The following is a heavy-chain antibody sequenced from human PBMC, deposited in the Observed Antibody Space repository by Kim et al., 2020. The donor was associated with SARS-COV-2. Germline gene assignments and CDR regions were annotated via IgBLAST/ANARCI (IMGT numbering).Heavy chain of an antibody. D-gene: IGHD1-26*01. J-gene: IGHJ4*02. V-gene: IGHV3-30-3*01. Sequence: GGSLRLSCAASGFTFSSYAMHWVRQAPGKGLEWVAVISYDGSNKYYADSVKGRFTISRDNSKNTLYLQMNSLRAEDTAVYYCARDRDRGSYYLDYWGQGTLVTVSS. CDR2: ISYDGSNK. CDR3: ARDRDRGSYYLDY. CDR1: GFTFSSYA.